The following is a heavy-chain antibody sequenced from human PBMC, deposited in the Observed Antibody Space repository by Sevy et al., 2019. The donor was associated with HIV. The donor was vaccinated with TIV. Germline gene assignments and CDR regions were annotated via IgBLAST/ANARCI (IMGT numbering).Heavy chain of an antibody. D-gene: IGHD3-22*01. CDR2: IYPDDSDT. CDR1: GYSFTSHW. CDR3: ATSPSGYFDNSGYYIY. Sequence: GESLKISCKGSGYSFTSHWLGWVRHMPGKGLEWMGIIYPDDSDTKYSPSFQGQVTFSADKSISTAYLQWSSLKASDTAMYYCATSPSGYFDNSGYYIYWGQGTLVTVSS. V-gene: IGHV5-51*01. J-gene: IGHJ4*02.